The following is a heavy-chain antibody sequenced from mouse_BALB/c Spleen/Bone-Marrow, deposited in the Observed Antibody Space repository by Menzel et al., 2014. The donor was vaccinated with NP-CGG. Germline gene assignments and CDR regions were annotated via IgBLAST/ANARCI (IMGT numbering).Heavy chain of an antibody. Sequence: DVKLVESGGGLVQPGGSLKLSCAASGFTFSNYGMSWVRQTPDKRLELVATINGNGSSTYYPDSVKGRFTISRVTAKNTLYLQMSSLKSEETAMYYCVRGNYGNYVDYFDFWGQGTTLTVSS. J-gene: IGHJ2*01. CDR2: INGNGSST. D-gene: IGHD2-1*01. V-gene: IGHV5-6-3*01. CDR3: VRGNYGNYVDYFDF. CDR1: GFTFSNYG.